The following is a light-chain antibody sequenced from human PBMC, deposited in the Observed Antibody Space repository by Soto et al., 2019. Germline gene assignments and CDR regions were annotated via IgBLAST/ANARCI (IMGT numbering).Light chain of an antibody. CDR3: QQYKKFPWT. Sequence: DIQMTQSPSSLSASVGDRVIITCRASESLSNLLAWYQQKPGRAPDLLIYKASNLQSGVPSRFSGSASGTQFTLTINKLQPDDFAIYYCQQYKKFPWTFGRGTKVDI. CDR1: ESLSNL. V-gene: IGKV1-5*03. CDR2: KAS. J-gene: IGKJ1*01.